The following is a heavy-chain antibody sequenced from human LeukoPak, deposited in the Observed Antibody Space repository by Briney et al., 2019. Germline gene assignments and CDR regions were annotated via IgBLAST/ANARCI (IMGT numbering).Heavy chain of an antibody. CDR2: ISGSGGST. D-gene: IGHD3-10*01. J-gene: IGHJ3*02. CDR1: GFTFSSYA. V-gene: IGHV3-23*01. Sequence: PGGSLRLSCAASGFTFSSYAMSWVRQAPGKGLEWVSAISGSGGSTYYADSVKGRFTISRDNAKNSLYLQMNSLRAEDTAVYYCARSLRSYYYGSGIRAFDIWGQGTMVTVSS. CDR3: ARSLRSYYYGSGIRAFDI.